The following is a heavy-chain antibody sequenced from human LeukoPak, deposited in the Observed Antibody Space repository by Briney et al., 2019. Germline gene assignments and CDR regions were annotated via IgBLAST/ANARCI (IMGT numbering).Heavy chain of an antibody. CDR2: ISGSGGST. V-gene: IGHV3-23*01. CDR1: GFTFSSYA. J-gene: IGHJ4*02. Sequence: GGSLRLSCAASGFTFSSYAMSWVRQAPGKGLEWVSAISGSGGSTYCADSVKGRFTISRDNSKNTLYLQMNSLRAEDTAVYYCAKARRSITMVRGVIAERGCCFDYWGQGTLVTVSS. D-gene: IGHD3-10*01. CDR3: AKARRSITMVRGVIAERGCCFDY.